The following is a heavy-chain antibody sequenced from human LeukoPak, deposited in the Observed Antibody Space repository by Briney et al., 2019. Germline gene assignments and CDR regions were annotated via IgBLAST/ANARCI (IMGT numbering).Heavy chain of an antibody. Sequence: VASVKVSCKASGYTFTNYAISWVRQAPGQGLEWMGWISTYNGNTNYAQKFQGRVTMTTDTSTSTAYMDLRSLRSDDTAVYYCARVRNSGFRYVDSWGQGTLVTVSS. V-gene: IGHV1-18*01. CDR1: GYTFTNYA. CDR3: ARVRNSGFRYVDS. J-gene: IGHJ4*02. CDR2: ISTYNGNT. D-gene: IGHD5-12*01.